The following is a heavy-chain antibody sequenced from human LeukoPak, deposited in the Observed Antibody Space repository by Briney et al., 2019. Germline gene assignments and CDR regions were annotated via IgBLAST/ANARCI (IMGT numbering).Heavy chain of an antibody. CDR3: AREWTVDGYPYYVDY. CDR2: IYSTGDT. Sequence: SETLSLTCTVSGGSISGYYWNWIRQPAGKGLEWIGRIYSTGDTNYNPSLKSRVTVSVDTSKNQFSLELTSVTAADTAVYYCAREWTVDGYPYYVDYWGQGPLVTVSS. V-gene: IGHV4-4*07. J-gene: IGHJ4*02. D-gene: IGHD5-18*01. CDR1: GGSISGYY.